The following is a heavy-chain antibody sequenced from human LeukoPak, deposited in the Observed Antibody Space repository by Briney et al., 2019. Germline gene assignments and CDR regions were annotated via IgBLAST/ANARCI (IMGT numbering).Heavy chain of an antibody. CDR1: GFTFSSYG. J-gene: IGHJ5*02. V-gene: IGHV3-30*02. CDR3: AREGDTAIGELDWFDP. Sequence: GGSLRLSCAASGFTFSSYGMHWVRQAPGKGLEWVAFIRYDGSNKYYADSVKGRFTISRDNAKNSLYLQMNSLRAEDTAVYYCAREGDTAIGELDWFDPWGQGTLVTVSS. CDR2: IRYDGSNK. D-gene: IGHD5-18*01.